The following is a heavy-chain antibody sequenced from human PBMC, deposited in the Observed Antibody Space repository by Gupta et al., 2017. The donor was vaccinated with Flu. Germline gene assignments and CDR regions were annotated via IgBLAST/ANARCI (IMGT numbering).Heavy chain of an antibody. Sequence: FSSNSMNWVRQAPGKGLEWVSSIDGSSNFIDYADSVRGRFTISRDNAMQSLYLQMNSLRDEDTAFYYCARGSITARHGFDYWGQGALVTVSS. CDR1: FSSNS. J-gene: IGHJ4*02. CDR2: IDGSSNFI. CDR3: ARGSITARHGFDY. V-gene: IGHV3-21*01. D-gene: IGHD6-25*01.